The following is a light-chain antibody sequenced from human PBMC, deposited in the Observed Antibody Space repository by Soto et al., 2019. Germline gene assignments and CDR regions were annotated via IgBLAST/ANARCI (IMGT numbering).Light chain of an antibody. V-gene: IGLV1-44*01. J-gene: IGLJ2*01. CDR2: SNT. CDR1: SSNIGSHT. Sequence: QSVLTQPPSASGTPGQTIAISCSGGSSNIGSHTVNWFQQLPGTAPRLLIYSNTQRPSGVLDRFSGSKSGTSASLAISGLQSEYEGDYYCATWDDSLKGVVFGGGTKLTVL. CDR3: ATWDDSLKGVV.